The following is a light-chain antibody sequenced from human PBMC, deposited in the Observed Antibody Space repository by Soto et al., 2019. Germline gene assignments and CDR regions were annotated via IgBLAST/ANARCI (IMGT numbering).Light chain of an antibody. CDR1: SSDVGGYNY. V-gene: IGLV2-14*01. J-gene: IGLJ2*01. Sequence: QSALTQPASVSGSPGQSITISCTGTSSDVGGYNYVSWYQQHPGKAPKLMIYDVNNRPSGISNRFSGSKSGNTASLTISGLQEEDEAAYYCSSYTGSSSLGVFGGGTKLTVL. CDR3: SSYTGSSSLGV. CDR2: DVN.